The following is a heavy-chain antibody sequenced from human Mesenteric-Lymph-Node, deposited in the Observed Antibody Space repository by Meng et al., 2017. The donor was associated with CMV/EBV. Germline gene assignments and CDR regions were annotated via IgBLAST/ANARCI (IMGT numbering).Heavy chain of an antibody. D-gene: IGHD3-10*01. CDR1: GGTFSSYA. V-gene: IGHV1-69*06. CDR2: IIPIFGTA. CDR3: ARDHGFSGSERYFDP. Sequence: SGGTFSSYAISWVRQAPGQGLEWMGGIIPIFGTANYAQKFQGRVTITADKSTSTAYMELSSLRSEDTAVYYCARDHGFSGSERYFDPWGRGTLVTVSS. J-gene: IGHJ2*01.